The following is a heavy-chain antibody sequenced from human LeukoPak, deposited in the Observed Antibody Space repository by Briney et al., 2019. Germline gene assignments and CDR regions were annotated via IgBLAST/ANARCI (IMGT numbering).Heavy chain of an antibody. CDR2: ISGSGGST. CDR1: GFTFSSYA. V-gene: IGHV3-23*01. D-gene: IGHD3-10*01. J-gene: IGHJ4*02. Sequence: RGSLRLSCAASGFTFSSYAMSWVRQAPGKGLEWVSAISGSGGSTYYADSVKGRFTISRDNSKNTLYLQMNSLRAEDTAVYYCAKWRPYYYGSGSYYKGSYYFDYWGQGTLVTVSS. CDR3: AKWRPYYYGSGSYYKGSYYFDY.